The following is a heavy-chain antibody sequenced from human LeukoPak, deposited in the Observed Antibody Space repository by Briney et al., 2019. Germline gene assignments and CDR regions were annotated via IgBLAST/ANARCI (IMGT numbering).Heavy chain of an antibody. CDR3: ARVGYSYGYAFDY. CDR2: ISRSDTST. J-gene: IGHJ4*02. CDR1: GFTFSDYY. Sequence: GGSLRLSCAASGFTFSDYYMSWIRQAPGKGLEWVSYISRSDTSTYYADSVKGRFTMSRDNAKNSLYLQMNSLRAEDTAVYYCARVGYSYGYAFDYWGQGTLVTVSS. D-gene: IGHD5-18*01. V-gene: IGHV3-11*04.